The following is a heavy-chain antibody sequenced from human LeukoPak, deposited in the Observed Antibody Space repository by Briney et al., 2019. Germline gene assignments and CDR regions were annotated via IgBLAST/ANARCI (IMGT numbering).Heavy chain of an antibody. J-gene: IGHJ4*02. Sequence: GASVKVSCKASGYTFTSYGISWGRQAPGQGLEWMGWSSAYNGNTNYAQKLQGRVTMTTDTSSSTAYMELRSLRSDDTAVYYCARCDGGSCYSEIDYWGQGTLVTVSS. CDR2: SSAYNGNT. V-gene: IGHV1-18*01. CDR1: GYTFTSYG. CDR3: ARCDGGSCYSEIDY. D-gene: IGHD2-15*01.